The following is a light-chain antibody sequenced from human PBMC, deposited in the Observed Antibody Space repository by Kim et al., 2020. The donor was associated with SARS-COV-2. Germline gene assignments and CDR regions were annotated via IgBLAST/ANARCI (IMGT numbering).Light chain of an antibody. Sequence: RRSATLTFARNNPNVVNEGASWWQQLQVHPPKPLFYANNNRRSGISERLSVSRSGNTASLTITGLQPDDEADYYCLAWDSSLSAWVFGGGTQLTVL. V-gene: IGLV10-54*01. CDR3: LAWDSSLSAWV. J-gene: IGLJ3*02. CDR2: ANN. CDR1: NPNVVNEG.